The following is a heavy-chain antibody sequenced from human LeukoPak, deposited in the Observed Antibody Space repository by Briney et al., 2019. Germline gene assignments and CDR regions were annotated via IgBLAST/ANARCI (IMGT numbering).Heavy chain of an antibody. Sequence: ASVKVSCKASGGTFSSYAISWVRQAPGQGLEWMGWMNPNSGNTGYAQKFQGRVTMTRNTSISTAYMELSSLRSEDTAVYYCARLISGSYDAFDIWGQGTMVTVSS. D-gene: IGHD1-26*01. CDR3: ARLISGSYDAFDI. CDR2: MNPNSGNT. V-gene: IGHV1-8*02. J-gene: IGHJ3*02. CDR1: GGTFSSYA.